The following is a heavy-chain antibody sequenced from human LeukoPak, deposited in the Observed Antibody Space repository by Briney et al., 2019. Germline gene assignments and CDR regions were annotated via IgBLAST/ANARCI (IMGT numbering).Heavy chain of an antibody. CDR3: ARVSLLRAWPSLDY. CDR1: GFTFSSYS. D-gene: IGHD5-12*01. J-gene: IGHJ4*02. CDR2: ISSSSSYI. Sequence: GGSLRLSCAASGFTFSSYSMNWVRQAPGKGLEWVLSISSSSSYIYYADSVKGRFTISRDNAKNSLYLQMNSLRAEDTAVYYCARVSLLRAWPSLDYWGQGTLVTVSS. V-gene: IGHV3-21*01.